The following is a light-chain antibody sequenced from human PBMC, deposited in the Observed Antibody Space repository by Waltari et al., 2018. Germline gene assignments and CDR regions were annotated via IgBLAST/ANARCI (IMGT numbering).Light chain of an antibody. CDR2: GAS. CDR1: QRVGRA. CDR3: QHYVRLPVT. Sequence: EIVLTQSPGTLSLSPGERATLSCWASQRVGRALAWYQQKRGQAPRLLIYGASTRASGIPDRCSGSGSGTDFSLTINRLEPEDFAVYYCQHYVRLPVTFGQGTKVEIK. J-gene: IGKJ1*01. V-gene: IGKV3-20*01.